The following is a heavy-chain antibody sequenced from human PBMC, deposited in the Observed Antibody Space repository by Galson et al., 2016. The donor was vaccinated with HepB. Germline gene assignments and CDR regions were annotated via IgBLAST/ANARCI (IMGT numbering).Heavy chain of an antibody. V-gene: IGHV3-23*01. D-gene: IGHD6-19*01. CDR3: AKFSLVGYNSGWGGSFDI. Sequence: SLRLSCAASGFSISIYSMNWVRQAPGKRLEWVSASRGSVTGTSYTDVVKGRFTISRDNSKNTLYLQMNSLRAEDAAVYYCAKFSLVGYNSGWGGSFDIWGRGTMVTVSS. CDR2: SRGSVTGT. CDR1: GFSISIYS. J-gene: IGHJ3*02.